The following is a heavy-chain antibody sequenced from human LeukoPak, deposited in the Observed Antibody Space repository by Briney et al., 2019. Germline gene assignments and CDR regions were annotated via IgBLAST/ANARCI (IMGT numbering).Heavy chain of an antibody. V-gene: IGHV3-7*04. CDR2: IKQDGSEK. J-gene: IGHJ6*02. D-gene: IGHD3-10*01. Sequence: GGSLRLSCAASGFTSSSYWMTWVRQAPGKGLEWVANIKQDGSEKYYVDSVEGRFTISRDNAKNSLYLQMNSLRAEDTAVYYCARDRFGELSYYGMDVWGQGTTVTVSS. CDR3: ARDRFGELSYYGMDV. CDR1: GFTSSSYW.